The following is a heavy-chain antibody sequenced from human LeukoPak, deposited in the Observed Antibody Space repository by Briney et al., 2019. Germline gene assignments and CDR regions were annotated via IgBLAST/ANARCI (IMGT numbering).Heavy chain of an antibody. V-gene: IGHV3-7*01. CDR3: VGANIAAV. CDR2: INHDGSEK. Sequence: PGGSLRLSCAASGFTFSRFWLNWVRQAPGKGLEWVANINHDGSEKYYVDSVQGRFTISRDNAQNSLYLQMNNLRAEDTAVYFCVGANIAAVWGQGALVTVSS. D-gene: IGHD6-13*01. J-gene: IGHJ4*02. CDR1: GFTFSRFW.